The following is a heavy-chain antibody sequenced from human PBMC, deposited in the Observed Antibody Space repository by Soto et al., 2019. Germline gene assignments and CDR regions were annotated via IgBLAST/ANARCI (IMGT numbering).Heavy chain of an antibody. CDR2: ISGAALNT. CDR3: AKDLWSGRGGGIDY. CDR1: GFTFSSYA. Sequence: EVQLLDSGGGLVQPGGSLSLSCAASGFTFSSYAMHWVRQAPGKGLEWVSTISGAALNTYYADSVKGRFTISRDSSKRTVYLQMNSLSAADTAVYYCAKDLWSGRGGGIDYWGQGTLVTVSS. D-gene: IGHD3-3*01. V-gene: IGHV3-23*01. J-gene: IGHJ4*02.